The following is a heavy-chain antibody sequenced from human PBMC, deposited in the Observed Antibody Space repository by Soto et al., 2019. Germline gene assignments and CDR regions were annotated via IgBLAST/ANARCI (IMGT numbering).Heavy chain of an antibody. V-gene: IGHV1-18*01. J-gene: IGHJ6*02. D-gene: IGHD3-16*01. CDR2: VNTYNTYT. CDR1: GYNFTSYG. CDR3: ARDRQGGRGVVPYNYGMDV. Sequence: QAQLVQSGGEVKKPGASVTVSCKASGYNFTSYGFSWVRQGPGQGLEWMGWVNTYNTYTHYAQRLQGRVTLTTDTSTSTADMELRSLRSDDTAGDYCARDRQGGRGVVPYNYGMDVWGQGTPVTVSS.